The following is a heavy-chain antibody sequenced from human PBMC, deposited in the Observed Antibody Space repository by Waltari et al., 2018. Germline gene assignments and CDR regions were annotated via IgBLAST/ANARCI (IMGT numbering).Heavy chain of an antibody. V-gene: IGHV4-31*03. D-gene: IGHD6-13*01. CDR2: IYYSGST. CDR1: GGSIRSCGYY. CDR3: ARALSRRAAAGTVDY. Sequence: QVQLQESGPGLVKPSQTLSLTCTVSGGSIRSCGYYWNWIRQPPGQGLEWNGYIYYSGSTYYNPFLKSRVTISVDTSKNQFSLKLSSVTAADTAVYYCARALSRRAAAGTVDYWGQGTLVTVSS. J-gene: IGHJ4*02.